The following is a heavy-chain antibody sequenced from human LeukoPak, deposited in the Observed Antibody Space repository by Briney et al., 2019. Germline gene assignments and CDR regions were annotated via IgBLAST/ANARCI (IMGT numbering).Heavy chain of an antibody. V-gene: IGHV3-20*04. CDR2: INWNGGST. D-gene: IGHD3-16*02. Sequence: GGSLRLSCAASGFNFDDYGMSWVRQGPGKGLEWVSGINWNGGSTGYGDPVKGRFTISRDNAKNSLYLQMNSLRAEDTALYYCARDFGVITFGGVIASPPAYWGQGTLVTVSS. CDR3: ARDFGVITFGGVIASPPAY. CDR1: GFNFDDYG. J-gene: IGHJ4*02.